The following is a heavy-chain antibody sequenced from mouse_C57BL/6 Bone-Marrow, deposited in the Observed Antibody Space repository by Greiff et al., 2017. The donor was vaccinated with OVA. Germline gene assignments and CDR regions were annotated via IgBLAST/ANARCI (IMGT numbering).Heavy chain of an antibody. D-gene: IGHD1-1*01. Sequence: VQLQQPGAELVRPGTSVKLSCKASGYTFTSYWMHWVKQRPGQSLEWIAVIDPSDSSTTYNTKFKGKATLTVDKASSTAYMQLSSLTSEDSAVYFCARGRYGSAWFACWGQGTLVTVSA. CDR2: IDPSDSST. CDR1: GYTFTSYW. J-gene: IGHJ3*01. V-gene: IGHV1-59*01. CDR3: ARGRYGSAWFAC.